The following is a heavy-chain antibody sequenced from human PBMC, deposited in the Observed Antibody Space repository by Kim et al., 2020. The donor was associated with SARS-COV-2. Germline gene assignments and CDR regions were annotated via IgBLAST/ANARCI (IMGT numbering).Heavy chain of an antibody. CDR1: GFTFSSYE. J-gene: IGHJ4*02. CDR2: ISSSGSTI. CDR3: ARGPRIILGGVIVIWDYFDY. D-gene: IGHD3-16*02. Sequence: GGSLRLSCAASGFTFSSYEMNWVRQAPGKGLEWVSYISSSGSTIYYADSVKGRFTISRDNAKNSLYLQMNSLRAEDTAVYYCARGPRIILGGVIVIWDYFDYWGQGTLVTVSS. V-gene: IGHV3-48*03.